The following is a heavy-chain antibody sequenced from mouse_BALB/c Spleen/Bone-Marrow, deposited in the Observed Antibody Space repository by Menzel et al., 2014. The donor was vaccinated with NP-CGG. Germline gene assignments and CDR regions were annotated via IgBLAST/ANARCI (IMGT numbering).Heavy chain of an antibody. CDR3: ARGAYDYDGDWFAY. CDR2: INPYNDGT. V-gene: IGHV1-14*01. D-gene: IGHD2-4*01. Sequence: EVKLQESGPELVKPGASVKMSCKASGYTFTSYVIHWVKQKPGQGLECIGYINPYNDGTKYNERFKGKATLTSDKSSSTAYMELSSLTSEDSVVYYCARGAYDYDGDWFAYWGQGTLVTVSA. CDR1: GYTFTSYV. J-gene: IGHJ3*01.